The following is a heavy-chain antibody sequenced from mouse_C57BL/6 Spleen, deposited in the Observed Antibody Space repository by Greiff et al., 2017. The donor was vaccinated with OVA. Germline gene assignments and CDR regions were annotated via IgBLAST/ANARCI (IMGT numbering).Heavy chain of an antibody. CDR1: GYTFTDYE. Sequence: QVQLQQSGAELVRPGASVTLSCKASGYTFTDYEMHWVKQTPVHGLEWIGAIDPETGGTDYNQKFKGKAILTADKSSSTAYMELRSLTSEDSAVYYCTRSNFYDSSYFAYWGQGTLVTVSA. CDR3: TRSNFYDSSYFAY. CDR2: IDPETGGT. J-gene: IGHJ3*01. V-gene: IGHV1-15*01. D-gene: IGHD1-1*01.